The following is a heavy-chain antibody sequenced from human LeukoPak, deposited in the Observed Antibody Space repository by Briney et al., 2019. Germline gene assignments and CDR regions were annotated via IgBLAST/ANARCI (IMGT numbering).Heavy chain of an antibody. D-gene: IGHD6-13*01. V-gene: IGHV4-61*02. J-gene: IGHJ4*02. CDR2: IFTSGNT. CDR3: ARCIAAAGKIDY. Sequence: PSQTLSLTCTVSNGSISRPSSYWSWIRQPAGKGPEWVGRIFTSGNTNYNPPLKSRVTISVDTSKNQFSLRLTSVTAADTAVYYCARCIAAAGKIDYWGQGTLVTVSS. CDR1: NGSISRPSSY.